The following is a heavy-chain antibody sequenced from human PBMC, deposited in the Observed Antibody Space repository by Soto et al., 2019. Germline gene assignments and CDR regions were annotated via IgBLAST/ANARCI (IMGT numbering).Heavy chain of an antibody. J-gene: IGHJ4*02. CDR2: TKHKAASYTT. CDR1: GFTLSDHF. D-gene: IGHD4-4*01. CDR3: VTLQFSRWFY. V-gene: IGHV3-72*01. Sequence: SLRLSCAASGFTLSDHFMEWVRQAPGKGLEWVGRTKHKAASYTTDYAAPVNGRFTISRDDSKNSLYLQMNSLKTEDTAMYYCVTLQFSRWFYWGLGTLVTVSS.